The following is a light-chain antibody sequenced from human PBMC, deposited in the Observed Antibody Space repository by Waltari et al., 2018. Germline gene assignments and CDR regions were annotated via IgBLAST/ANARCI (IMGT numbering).Light chain of an antibody. J-gene: IGKJ1*01. CDR2: WAS. CDR3: QQYYSILWT. Sequence: DIVMTQSPDSLAVSLGERATINCKSSQSVLYSSNNKNYLTWYQQKPGQPPKLLIYWASTRESGVPDRFSCSGSGTDFTLTISSLQAEDVSVYYCQQYYSILWTFGQGTKVDIK. CDR1: QSVLYSSNNKNY. V-gene: IGKV4-1*01.